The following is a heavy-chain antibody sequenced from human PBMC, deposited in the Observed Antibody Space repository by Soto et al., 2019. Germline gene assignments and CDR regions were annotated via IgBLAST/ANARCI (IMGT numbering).Heavy chain of an antibody. Sequence: QVQLVQSGAEVKKPGASVKVSCKASGYTFTSYGISWVRQAPGQGLEWMGWISAYNGNTNYAQKLQGRVTMTTDTSTSTAYMELRSQRSDNRAVYYCARDGALAESYYFCGMDVWAQGTTVTVSS. V-gene: IGHV1-18*01. CDR3: ARDGALAESYYFCGMDV. CDR1: GYTFTSYG. J-gene: IGHJ6*02. D-gene: IGHD2-15*01. CDR2: ISAYNGNT.